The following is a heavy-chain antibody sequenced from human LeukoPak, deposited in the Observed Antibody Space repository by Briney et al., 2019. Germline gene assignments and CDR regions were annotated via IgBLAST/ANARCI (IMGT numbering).Heavy chain of an antibody. J-gene: IGHJ4*02. CDR3: ARDDSSRDDSGAYHY. D-gene: IGHD3-22*01. CDR2: VHVSGST. CDR1: SGSINSYY. V-gene: IGHV4-4*07. Sequence: SETLSLTCTVSSGSINSYYWAWIRQAAGRRLEWVGRVHVSGSTNYNPSLMSRVAISLDRSKNQFSLTVRSLTAADTAVYYCARDDSSRDDSGAYHYWGQGILVTVSS.